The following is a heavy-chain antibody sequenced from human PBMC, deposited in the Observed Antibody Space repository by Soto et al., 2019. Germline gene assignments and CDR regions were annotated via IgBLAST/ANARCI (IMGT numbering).Heavy chain of an antibody. CDR1: GGSISSYY. D-gene: IGHD2-15*01. CDR2: IYYTGNT. CDR3: ARTWLAGGTPADAFDI. J-gene: IGHJ3*02. Sequence: SETLSLTCTVSGGSISSYYWGWIRQPPGQALEFIGQIYYTGNTYYNPSLKSRVTISVDTSKNQFSLRLTSVTAADTALYFCARTWLAGGTPADAFDIWGQGTMVTVSS. V-gene: IGHV4-59*08.